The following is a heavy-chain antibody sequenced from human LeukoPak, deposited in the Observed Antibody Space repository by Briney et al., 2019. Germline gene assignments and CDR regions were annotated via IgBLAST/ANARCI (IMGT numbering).Heavy chain of an antibody. V-gene: IGHV1-18*01. Sequence: ASVKVSCKASGYTFTSYGISWVRQAPGQGLEWMGWISAYNVNTNYAQKLQGRVTMTTDTSTSTAYMELRSLRSDDTAVYYCAAGNYYDSSGYYHLGYFDYWGQGTLVTVSS. J-gene: IGHJ4*02. CDR1: GYTFTSYG. D-gene: IGHD3-22*01. CDR2: ISAYNVNT. CDR3: AAGNYYDSSGYYHLGYFDY.